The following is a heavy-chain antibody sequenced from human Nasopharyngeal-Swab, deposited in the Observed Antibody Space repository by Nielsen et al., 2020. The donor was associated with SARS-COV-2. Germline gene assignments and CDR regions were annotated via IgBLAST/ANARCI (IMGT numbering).Heavy chain of an antibody. CDR2: IYSGGST. V-gene: IGHV3-53*01. Sequence: GESLKISCAASGFTVSSNYMSWVRQAPGKGLEWVSVIYSGGSTYYADSVKGRFTISRDNSKNTLYLQMNSLRAEETAVYYCARDLGTVGATSYWGQGTLVTVSS. J-gene: IGHJ4*02. CDR3: ARDLGTVGATSY. D-gene: IGHD1-26*01. CDR1: GFTVSSNY.